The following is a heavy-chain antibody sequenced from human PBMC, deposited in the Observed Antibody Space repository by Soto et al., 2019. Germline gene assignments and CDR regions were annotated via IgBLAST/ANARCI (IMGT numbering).Heavy chain of an antibody. CDR1: GYAFTSYY. D-gene: IGHD3-16*01. J-gene: IGHJ3*02. CDR3: ARAEPRMITFGSDAFDI. V-gene: IGHV1-46*03. CDR2: INPSGGST. Sequence: ASVKVSCKASGYAFTSYYMHWVRQAPGQGLEWMGIINPSGGSTSYAQKFQGRVTMTGDTSTSTVYMELSSLRSEDTAVYFCARAEPRMITFGSDAFDIWGQGTMVTVSS.